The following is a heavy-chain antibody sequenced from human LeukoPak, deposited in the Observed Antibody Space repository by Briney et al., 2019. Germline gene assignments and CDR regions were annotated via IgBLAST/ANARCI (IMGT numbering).Heavy chain of an antibody. V-gene: IGHV1-2*02. CDR2: INPNGGGT. CDR3: ARDKPGYYEYARTYYMDV. Sequence: GASVKVSCKASGYTFTGYYMHWVRQAPGQGLEWMGWINPNGGGTNYAQKFQGRVTMTRDTSISTAYMELSRLRSDDTAVYYCARDKPGYYEYARTYYMDVWGKGTTVTVSS. D-gene: IGHD3-3*01. CDR1: GYTFTGYY. J-gene: IGHJ6*03.